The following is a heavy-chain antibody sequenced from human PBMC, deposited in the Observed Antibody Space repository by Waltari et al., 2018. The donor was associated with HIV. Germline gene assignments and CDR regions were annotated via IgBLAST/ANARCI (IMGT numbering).Heavy chain of an antibody. CDR2: IYYSGST. CDR3: ARDVRFYGMDV. J-gene: IGHJ6*02. Sequence: QVQLQESGPGLVQPSETLSLTCTVAGGSISSYYWRWIRQPPGKGLEWIGYIYYSGSTNYNPSLKSRVTISVDTSKNQFSLKLSSVTAADTAVYYCARDVRFYGMDVWGQGTTVTVSS. V-gene: IGHV4-59*01. CDR1: GGSISSYY.